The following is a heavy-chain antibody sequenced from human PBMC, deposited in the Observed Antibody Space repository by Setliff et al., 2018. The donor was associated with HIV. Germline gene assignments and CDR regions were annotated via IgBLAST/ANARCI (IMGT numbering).Heavy chain of an antibody. CDR3: ARRIAFDI. CDR2: IAPNSGDT. V-gene: IGHV1-2*06. J-gene: IGHJ3*02. Sequence: ASVKVSCKTSGYTFGYNYIHWVRQAPGQGLEWMGRIAPNSGDTKYAQKFEGRVTVTRDTSINTVYMEVSSLRSDDTAVYYCARRIAFDIWGQGTMVTVSS. CDR1: GYTFGYNY.